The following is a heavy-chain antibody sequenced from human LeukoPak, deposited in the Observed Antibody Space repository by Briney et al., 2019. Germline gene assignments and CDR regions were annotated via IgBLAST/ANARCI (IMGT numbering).Heavy chain of an antibody. CDR3: AKDFRVGARSFDY. CDR1: GFTFISYG. J-gene: IGHJ4*02. CDR2: IQYDASYD. Sequence: GGSLRLSREASGFTFISYGMHWVRPTPGRGRERVSFIQYDASYDLYSDSVRGRFTISRDNSKNILYLQMNSLRTEDSAVYFCAKDFRVGARSFDYWGQGTLVTVSS. D-gene: IGHD1-26*01. V-gene: IGHV3-30*02.